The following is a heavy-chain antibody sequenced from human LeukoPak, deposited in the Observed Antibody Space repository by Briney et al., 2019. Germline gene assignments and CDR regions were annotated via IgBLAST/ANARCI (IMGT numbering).Heavy chain of an antibody. CDR1: GFIFSSYG. CDR3: ARTTLPSIAEFDY. J-gene: IGHJ4*02. Sequence: GGSLRLSCAASGFIFSSYGMHWARQAPGKGLEYVSAISSNGGSTYYANSVKGRFTISRDNSKNTLYLQMGSLRAEDMAVYYCARTTLPSIAEFDYWGQGTLVTVSS. CDR2: ISSNGGST. V-gene: IGHV3-64*01. D-gene: IGHD6-6*01.